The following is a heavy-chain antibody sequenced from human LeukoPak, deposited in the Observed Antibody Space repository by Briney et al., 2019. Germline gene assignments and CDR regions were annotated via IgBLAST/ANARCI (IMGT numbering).Heavy chain of an antibody. J-gene: IGHJ4*02. CDR1: GFTFSSYW. D-gene: IGHD1-26*01. CDR3: AKGGKWDVTPFDY. CDR2: INKDGGEK. V-gene: IGHV3-7*03. Sequence: PGGSLRLSCAASGFTFSSYWMSWVRQAPGKGLEWVANINKDGGEKYYVDSVKGRFTIFRDNAKNSLYLQMNSLRADDTAVYYCAKGGKWDVTPFDYWGQGTLVTVSS.